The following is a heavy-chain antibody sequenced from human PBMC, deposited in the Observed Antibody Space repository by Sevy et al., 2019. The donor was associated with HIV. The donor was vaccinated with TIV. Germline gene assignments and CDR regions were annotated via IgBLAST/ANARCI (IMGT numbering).Heavy chain of an antibody. J-gene: IGHJ2*01. CDR3: AREGSLRYFDL. Sequence: GGSLRLSCAASGFIFSDYYMNWIRQSPGRGLEWVSYISDRGTTIYYADSVKGRFTISRDNAKNSLYLQMNSRRAEDTAVYYCAREGSLRYFDLWGRGTLVTVSS. D-gene: IGHD3-10*01. CDR1: GFIFSDYY. CDR2: ISDRGTTI. V-gene: IGHV3-11*01.